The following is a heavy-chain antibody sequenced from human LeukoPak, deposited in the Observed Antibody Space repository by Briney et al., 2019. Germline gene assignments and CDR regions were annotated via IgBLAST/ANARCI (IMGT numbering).Heavy chain of an antibody. D-gene: IGHD3-10*01. CDR2: ISAYNGNT. J-gene: IGHJ5*02. CDR3: ASSREYVTMVRGVIITARWFDP. CDR1: GYTFTSYG. V-gene: IGHV1-18*01. Sequence: GASVNVSCKASGYTFTSYGISWVRQAPGQGLEWMGWISAYNGNTNYAQKLQGRVTMTTDTSTSTAYMELRSLRSDDTAVYYCASSREYVTMVRGVIITARWFDPWGQGTLATLSS.